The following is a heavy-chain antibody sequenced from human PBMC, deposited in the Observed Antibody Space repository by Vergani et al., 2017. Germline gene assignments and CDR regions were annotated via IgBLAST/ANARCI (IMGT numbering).Heavy chain of an antibody. CDR3: ARHTTYTYS. CDR2: IYPADSDT. V-gene: IGHV5-51*01. J-gene: IGHJ4*02. Sequence: EVDLVPSGPEMRKPGESLKISCKGSEYSFGNYWIGWVRQLPGKGLDWMGIIYPADSDTRYSPSFQGQVTISADKSISTAFLQWDSLKDSDTALSYCARHTTYTYSWGQGTLVTVSS. CDR1: EYSFGNYW. D-gene: IGHD1-1*01.